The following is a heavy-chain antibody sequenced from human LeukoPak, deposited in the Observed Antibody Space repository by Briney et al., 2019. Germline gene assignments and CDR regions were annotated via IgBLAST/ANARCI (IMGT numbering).Heavy chain of an antibody. J-gene: IGHJ6*03. D-gene: IGHD6-19*01. V-gene: IGHV1-69*05. CDR1: GGTFSSYA. CDR2: IIPIFGTA. CDR3: ARTADSSGKAEGYYYYYMDV. Sequence: SVKVSCKASGGTFSSYAISWVRQAPGQGLEWMGRIIPIFGTANYAQKFQGRVTITTDESTSTAYMELSSLRSEDTAVYYCARTADSSGKAEGYYYYYMDVWGKGTTVTVSS.